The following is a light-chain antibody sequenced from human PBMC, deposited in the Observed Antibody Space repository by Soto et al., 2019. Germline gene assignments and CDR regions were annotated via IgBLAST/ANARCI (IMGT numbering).Light chain of an antibody. CDR2: DVN. V-gene: IGLV2-14*01. CDR1: SSDVSAYNY. CDR3: SSYTSSSTEV. Sequence: QSALTQPASVSGSPGQSITISCTGTSSDVSAYNYVSWYQQHPGKAPKLMIYDVNNRPSGVSNCFSGSKSGNTASLTISGLQAEDEADYYCSSYTSSSTEVFGTGTKVTVL. J-gene: IGLJ1*01.